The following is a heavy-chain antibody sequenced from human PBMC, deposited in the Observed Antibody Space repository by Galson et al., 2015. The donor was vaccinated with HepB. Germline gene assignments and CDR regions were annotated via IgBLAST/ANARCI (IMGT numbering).Heavy chain of an antibody. J-gene: IGHJ3*02. CDR2: INPSGGST. V-gene: IGHV1-46*03. CDR1: GGTFSSYA. CDR3: AIGGIVVPATTRQDAFDI. D-gene: IGHD2-2*01. Sequence: SVKVSCKASGGTFSSYAISWVRQAPGQGLEWMGIINPSGGSTSYAQKFQGRVTMTRDTSTTTVYMELSSLRSDDTAVYYCAIGGIVVPATTRQDAFDIWGQGTMVTVSS.